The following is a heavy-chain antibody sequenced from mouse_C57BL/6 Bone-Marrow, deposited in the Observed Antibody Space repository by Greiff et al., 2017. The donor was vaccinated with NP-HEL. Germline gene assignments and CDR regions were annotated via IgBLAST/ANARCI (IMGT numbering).Heavy chain of an antibody. CDR3: ARWGSNGYDRGYYAMDY. CDR1: GYTFTDYY. V-gene: IGHV1-76*01. Sequence: VQLQESGAELVRPGASVKLSCKASGYTFTDYYINWVKQRPGQGLEWIARIYPGSGNTYYNEKFKGKATLTAEKSSSTAYMQLSSLTSEDSAVYFCARWGSNGYDRGYYAMDYWGQGTSVTVSS. CDR2: IYPGSGNT. J-gene: IGHJ4*01. D-gene: IGHD2-2*01.